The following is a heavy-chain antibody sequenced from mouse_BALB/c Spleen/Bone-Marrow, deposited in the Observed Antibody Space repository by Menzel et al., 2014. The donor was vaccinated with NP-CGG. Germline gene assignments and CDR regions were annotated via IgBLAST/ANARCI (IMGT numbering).Heavy chain of an antibody. CDR1: GFNIKDTY. CDR2: IDPANVNT. CDR3: ASYVYGYYFDY. Sequence: EVKVEESGAELVKPGASVKLSCTASGFNIKDTYMHWVKQRPEQGLEWIGRIDPANVNTKYDPKFQGKATITADTSSNTAYPQLSSLTSEDTAVYYCASYVYGYYFDYWGQGTTLTVSS. J-gene: IGHJ2*01. D-gene: IGHD1-1*01. V-gene: IGHV14-3*02.